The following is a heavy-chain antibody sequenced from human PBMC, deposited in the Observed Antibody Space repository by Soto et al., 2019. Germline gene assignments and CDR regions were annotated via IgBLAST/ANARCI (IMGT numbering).Heavy chain of an antibody. V-gene: IGHV5-51*04. CDR2: IYPGDSDT. CDR3: ARTSAAWKLYFGMDV. J-gene: IGHJ6*02. Sequence: GESLKISCKGSGYSFTSYWIGWVRQMPGKGLEWMGIIYPGDSDTRYSPSFQGQVTISADKPISTAYLQWSSLKASDTAMYNCARTSAAWKLYFGMDVWGQGTKVTLS. D-gene: IGHD6-13*01. CDR1: GYSFTSYW.